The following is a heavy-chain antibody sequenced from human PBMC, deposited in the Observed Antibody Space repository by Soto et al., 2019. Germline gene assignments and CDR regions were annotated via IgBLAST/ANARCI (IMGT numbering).Heavy chain of an antibody. V-gene: IGHV3-48*02. CDR3: ARDNQQNYYYYGMDV. D-gene: IGHD2-2*01. CDR1: GFTFSSYS. CDR2: ISSSSSTI. Sequence: QSVGSLRLSCAASGFTFSSYSMNWVRQAPGKGLEWVSYISSSSSTIYYADSVKGRFTISRDNAKNSLYLQMNSLRDEDTAVYYCARDNQQNYYYYGMDVWGQGTTVTFSS. J-gene: IGHJ6*02.